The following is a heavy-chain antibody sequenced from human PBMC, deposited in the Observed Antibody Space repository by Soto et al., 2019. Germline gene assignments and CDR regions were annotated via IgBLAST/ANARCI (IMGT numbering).Heavy chain of an antibody. CDR3: ARDGPYSWRNYYYYGMDV. J-gene: IGHJ6*02. D-gene: IGHD1-1*01. V-gene: IGHV1-69*01. Sequence: QVQLVQSGAEVKKPGSSVKVSCKASGGTFSSYAISWVRQAPGQGLEWMGGIIPIFGTANYAQKFQGRVTITADESTRTAYMELSSLRSEDTAVYYCARDGPYSWRNYYYYGMDVWGQGTTVTVSS. CDR2: IIPIFGTA. CDR1: GGTFSSYA.